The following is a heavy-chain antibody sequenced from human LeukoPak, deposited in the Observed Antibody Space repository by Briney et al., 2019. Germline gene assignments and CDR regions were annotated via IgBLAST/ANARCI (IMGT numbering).Heavy chain of an antibody. J-gene: IGHJ5*02. CDR2: IYYSGST. CDR1: GGSISGSSYY. V-gene: IGHV4-39*01. Sequence: SETLSLTCTVSGGSISGSSYYWGWIRQPPGKGLEWIGSIYYSGSTYYNPSLKSRVTISVGTSKNQFSLKLSSVTAADTAVYYCTSCYSDWFDPWGQGTLVTVSS. CDR3: TSCYSDWFDP. D-gene: IGHD2-21*02.